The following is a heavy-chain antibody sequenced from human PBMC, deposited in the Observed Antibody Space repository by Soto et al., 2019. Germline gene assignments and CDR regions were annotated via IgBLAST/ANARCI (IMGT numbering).Heavy chain of an antibody. V-gene: IGHV1-69*01. CDR1: GGTFSSYA. D-gene: IGHD6-25*01. Sequence: QGQLVHSGAEVKKPGSSVKVSCKASGGTFSSYAISWVRQAPGQGLEWMGGIIPIFGTANYAQKFQGRVTITADDSTSTAYMELSSLRSEDTAVSYCARVIYSSGGPYFNYWGQGTLVTVSS. CDR2: IIPIFGTA. CDR3: ARVIYSSGGPYFNY. J-gene: IGHJ4*02.